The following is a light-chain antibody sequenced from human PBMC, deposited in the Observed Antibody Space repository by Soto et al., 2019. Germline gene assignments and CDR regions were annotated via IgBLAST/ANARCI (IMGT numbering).Light chain of an antibody. Sequence: DIVMTQTPLSSPVTLGQPASITFRSSQSLVHSDGNTYLSWLHQRPGQPPRLLIYKISDRFSGVSDRFSGSGVEKDCTLKISRVEAEDVGVYSCMQATRFPWTFDQGTKVQI. CDR2: KIS. CDR1: QSLVHSDGNTY. CDR3: MQATRFPWT. V-gene: IGKV2-24*01. J-gene: IGKJ1*01.